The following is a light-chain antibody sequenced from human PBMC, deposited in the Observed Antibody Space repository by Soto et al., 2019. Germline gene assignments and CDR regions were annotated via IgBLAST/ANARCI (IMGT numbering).Light chain of an antibody. Sequence: QSALTQPASVSGSPGQSITISCTGTSSDVGGYNYVSWYQQLPGKAPKLMIYDVTNRPSGVSNRFSGSKSGNTASLTISGLQAEDEADYYCRSYTSSSTDVVFGGGTKVTVL. CDR2: DVT. CDR3: RSYTSSSTDVV. V-gene: IGLV2-14*01. CDR1: SSDVGGYNY. J-gene: IGLJ2*01.